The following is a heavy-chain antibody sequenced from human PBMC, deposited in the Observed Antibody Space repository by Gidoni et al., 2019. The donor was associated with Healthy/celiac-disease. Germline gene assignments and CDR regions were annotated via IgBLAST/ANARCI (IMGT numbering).Heavy chain of an antibody. CDR1: GGSLSSGGYY. J-gene: IGHJ6*02. Sequence: QVQLQESGPGLVKPSQTLSLTCTVSGGSLSSGGYYWTWIRQHPGKGLEWIGYIYYSGSTYYNPSLKSRVTISVDTSKNQFSLKLSSVTAADTAVYYCARGGGGRYDFWSGYPGYGMDVWGQGTTVTVSS. V-gene: IGHV4-31*03. CDR2: IYYSGST. CDR3: ARGGGGRYDFWSGYPGYGMDV. D-gene: IGHD3-3*01.